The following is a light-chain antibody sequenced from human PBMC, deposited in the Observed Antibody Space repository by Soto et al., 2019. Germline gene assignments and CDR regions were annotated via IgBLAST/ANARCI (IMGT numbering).Light chain of an antibody. CDR3: GSYTSSSTLEGV. Sequence: QSALTQPASVSGSPGQSITISCTGTSSDVGGYNYVSWYQQHPGKAPKLMIYDVSNRPSGVSNRFSGSKSGNTASLTISGLQAEDEADYYCGSYTSSSTLEGVFGGGTKLTDL. J-gene: IGLJ2*01. V-gene: IGLV2-14*01. CDR2: DVS. CDR1: SSDVGGYNY.